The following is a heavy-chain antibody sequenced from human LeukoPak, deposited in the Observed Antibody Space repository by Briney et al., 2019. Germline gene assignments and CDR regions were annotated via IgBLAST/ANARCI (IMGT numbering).Heavy chain of an antibody. CDR2: IYPGASDP. Sequence: GAPLQISSKGPGSGFTSTWIGGGGQLPGKGLEGMGFIYPGASDPRYSPPFQGQVTISVDKSITTPYLQWSSLKASDTAMYYCARDMAAAGTDVFDYWGQGTLVTVSS. CDR1: GSGFTSTW. V-gene: IGHV5-51*01. CDR3: ARDMAAAGTDVFDY. D-gene: IGHD6-13*01. J-gene: IGHJ4*02.